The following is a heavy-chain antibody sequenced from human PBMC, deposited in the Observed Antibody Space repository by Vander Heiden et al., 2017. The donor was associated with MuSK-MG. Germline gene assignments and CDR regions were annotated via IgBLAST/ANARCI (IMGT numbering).Heavy chain of an antibody. CDR3: SRLLPMGGYGFGLDP. J-gene: IGHJ5*02. V-gene: IGHV3-11*01. CDR1: GFTFGDYF. Sequence: QVQVVESGGGLVKPGGSMRLSCVASGFTFGDYFMAWHHQAAGKGLEWLSSRRRSGNTISSDNAESTVYLQMRRLRAEDKALYYCSRLLPMGGYGFGLDPWAQGTLFRVS. D-gene: IGHD4-17*01. CDR2: RRRSG.